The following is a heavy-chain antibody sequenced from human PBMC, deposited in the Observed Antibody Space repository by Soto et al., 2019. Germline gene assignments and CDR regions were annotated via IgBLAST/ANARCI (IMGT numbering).Heavy chain of an antibody. Sequence: PGESLKISCKGSGYSFTSYWIGWVRQMPAKGLEWMGIIYPGDSDTRYSPSFQGQVTISADKSISTAYLQWSSLKASDTAMYYCARTSAAGKYYYGMDVWGQGTTVTVSS. CDR2: IYPGDSDT. D-gene: IGHD6-13*01. V-gene: IGHV5-51*01. J-gene: IGHJ6*02. CDR3: ARTSAAGKYYYGMDV. CDR1: GYSFTSYW.